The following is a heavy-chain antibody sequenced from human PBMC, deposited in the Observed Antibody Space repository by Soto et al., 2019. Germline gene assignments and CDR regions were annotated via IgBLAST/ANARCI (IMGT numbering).Heavy chain of an antibody. CDR3: ARGERKVNWRPYFDT. Sequence: LSETLSLTCTVSGDSLSLYYWSWIRLSPGKGLEWIGYIYSTGSSNQNPSLRDRVAVSADASKNQFYLTLTSMTAADTAVYYCARGERKVNWRPYFDTWGQGIQVTVSS. CDR2: IYSTGSS. J-gene: IGHJ5*02. D-gene: IGHD1-26*01. CDR1: GDSLSLYY. V-gene: IGHV4-59*01.